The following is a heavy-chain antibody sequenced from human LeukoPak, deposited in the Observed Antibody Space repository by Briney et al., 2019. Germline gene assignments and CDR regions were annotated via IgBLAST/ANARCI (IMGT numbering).Heavy chain of an antibody. D-gene: IGHD4-23*01. Sequence: SETLSLTCTVSGGSISSSSYYWGWIRQPPGKGLEWIGYIYYSGSTNYNPSLKSRVTTSVDTSKNQFSLKLSSVTAADTAVYYCARDTGTVVDYWGQGTLVTVSS. CDR3: ARDTGTVVDY. CDR1: GGSISSSSYY. V-gene: IGHV4-61*01. J-gene: IGHJ4*02. CDR2: IYYSGST.